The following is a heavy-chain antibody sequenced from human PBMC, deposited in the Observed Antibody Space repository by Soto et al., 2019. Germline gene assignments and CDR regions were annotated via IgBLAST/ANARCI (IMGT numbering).Heavy chain of an antibody. CDR3: ARDQAHMVRGVIITLYGMDV. CDR2: ISSSSSTI. J-gene: IGHJ6*02. CDR1: GFTFSSYS. D-gene: IGHD3-10*01. Sequence: PGGSLRLSCAASGFTFSSYSMNWVRQAPGKGLEWVSYISSSSSTIYYADSVKGRFTISRDNAKNSLYLQMNSLRAEDTAVYYCARDQAHMVRGVIITLYGMDVWGQGTTVTV. V-gene: IGHV3-48*01.